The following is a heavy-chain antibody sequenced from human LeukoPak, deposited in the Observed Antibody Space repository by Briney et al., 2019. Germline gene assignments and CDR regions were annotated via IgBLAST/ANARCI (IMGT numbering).Heavy chain of an antibody. Sequence: VASVKVSCKSSGGTFSSYAISWVRQAPGQGLEWMGGIIPIFGTANYAQKFQGRVTITADKSTSTAYMELSSLRSEDTAVYYCARDDSVSVVRGVNGYMDVWGKGTTVTVSS. D-gene: IGHD3-10*01. CDR3: ARDDSVSVVRGVNGYMDV. CDR2: IIPIFGTA. J-gene: IGHJ6*03. V-gene: IGHV1-69*06. CDR1: GGTFSSYA.